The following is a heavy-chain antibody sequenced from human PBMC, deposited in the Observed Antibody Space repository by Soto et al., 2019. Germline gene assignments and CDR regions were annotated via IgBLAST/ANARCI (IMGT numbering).Heavy chain of an antibody. D-gene: IGHD3-22*01. CDR3: ARSDSSGYSDFDY. CDR2: IYDSGST. CDR1: GGSLSSYF. Sequence: PSDTLSLTCTVSGGSLSSYFWSWIRQPPGKGLEWVGCIYDSGSTYYNPSLKSRVTISVDTSKNQFSLKLSSVTAADTAVYYCARSDSSGYSDFDYWGQGTLVTVSS. J-gene: IGHJ4*02. V-gene: IGHV4-4*08.